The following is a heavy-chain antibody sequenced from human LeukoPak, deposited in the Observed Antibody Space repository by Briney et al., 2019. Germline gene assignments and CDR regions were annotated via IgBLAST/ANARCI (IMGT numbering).Heavy chain of an antibody. CDR2: IIPIFGTA. CDR3: ARDSAGYYYYGMDV. Sequence: GASVKVSCKASGYTFTSYYMHWVRQAPGQGLEWMGGIIPIFGTANYAQKFQGRVTITADESTSTAYMELSSLRSEDTAVYYCARDSAGYYYYGMDVWGQGTTVTVSS. D-gene: IGHD6-19*01. CDR1: GYTFTSYY. V-gene: IGHV1-69*13. J-gene: IGHJ6*02.